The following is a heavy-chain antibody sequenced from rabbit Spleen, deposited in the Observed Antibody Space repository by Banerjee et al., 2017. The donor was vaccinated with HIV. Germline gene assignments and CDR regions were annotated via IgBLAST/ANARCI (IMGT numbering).Heavy chain of an antibody. J-gene: IGHJ4*01. CDR1: GFDFSVYG. D-gene: IGHD2-1*01. CDR3: VRDLGYDDYSEKGYFNL. CDR2: IEPIFGRT. V-gene: IGHV1S47*01. Sequence: QEQLVESGGGLVQPGGSLKVSCKASGFDFSVYGLSWVRQAPGKGLEWIGYIEPIFGRTYYASWVNGRFTISSHNAQNTLYLQLNSLTAADTATYFCVRDLGYDDYSEKGYFNLWGPGTLVTVS.